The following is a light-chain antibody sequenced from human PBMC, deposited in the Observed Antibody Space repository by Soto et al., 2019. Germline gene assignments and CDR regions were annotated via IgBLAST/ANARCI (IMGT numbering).Light chain of an antibody. Sequence: DIQMTQSPSSVSASVGDRVTITCRASQGISSWLVWYQQKPGKAPKLLIYAASNLQSGVPSGFSGSGSGTDFTLTISSLQPEDFATYYCQQTDSFPLSFGGGTKVEIK. J-gene: IGKJ4*01. CDR3: QQTDSFPLS. CDR1: QGISSW. V-gene: IGKV1D-12*01. CDR2: AAS.